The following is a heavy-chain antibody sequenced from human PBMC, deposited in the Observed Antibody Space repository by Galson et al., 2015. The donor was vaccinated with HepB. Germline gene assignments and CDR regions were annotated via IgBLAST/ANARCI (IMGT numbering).Heavy chain of an antibody. CDR1: GGSLTTNT. J-gene: IGHJ3*02. Sequence: SVKVSCKASGGSLTTNTITWVRQAPGQGLAWMGRILPVVGIINYAQRFQGRITLTADKSTNTAYMELSSLRSEDTAVYYCAREGPYDDFDIWGQGTTVTVSS. CDR3: AREGPYDDFDI. V-gene: IGHV1-69*04. CDR2: ILPVVGII.